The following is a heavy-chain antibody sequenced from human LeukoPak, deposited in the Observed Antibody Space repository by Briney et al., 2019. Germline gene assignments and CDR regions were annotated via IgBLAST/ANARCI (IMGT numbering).Heavy chain of an antibody. V-gene: IGHV3-49*04. Sequence: GGSLRFSCTASGFTFGDDAMSWVRQAPGKGLEWVGFIRSKAYGGTTEYAASVKGRFTISRDDSKSIAYLQMNSLKTEDTAVYYCTREGYYFDFWGQGTLVTVSS. CDR1: GFTFGDDA. CDR2: IRSKAYGGTT. J-gene: IGHJ4*02. CDR3: TREGYYFDF.